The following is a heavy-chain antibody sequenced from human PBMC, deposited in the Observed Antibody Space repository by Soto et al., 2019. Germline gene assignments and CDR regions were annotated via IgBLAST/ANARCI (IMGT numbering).Heavy chain of an antibody. Sequence: GGSLRLSCAASGFTVSSNYMSWVRQAPGKGLEWVSVIYSGGSTYYADSVKGRFTISRDNSKNTLYLQMNSLRAEDTAVYYCAKDTSKGTGTTDYWGQGTLVTVSS. CDR2: IYSGGST. J-gene: IGHJ4*02. D-gene: IGHD1-7*01. CDR3: AKDTSKGTGTTDY. V-gene: IGHV3-53*05. CDR1: GFTVSSNY.